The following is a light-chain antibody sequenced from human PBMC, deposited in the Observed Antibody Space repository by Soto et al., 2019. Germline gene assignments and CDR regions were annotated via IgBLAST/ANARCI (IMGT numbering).Light chain of an antibody. J-gene: IGLJ2*01. CDR1: SSDIGAYNY. V-gene: IGLV2-14*03. Sequence: QSVLTQPACVSGSPGQSITISCTGTSSDIGAYNYVSWYQQHPGKAPKLMIYDVNIRPSGVSNRFSGSKSGNTASLTISGLQAEDEADYYCTSWTTITTMIFGGGTKVTVL. CDR3: TSWTTITTMI. CDR2: DVN.